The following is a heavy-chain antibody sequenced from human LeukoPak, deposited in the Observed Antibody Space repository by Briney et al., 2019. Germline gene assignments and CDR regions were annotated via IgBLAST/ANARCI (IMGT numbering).Heavy chain of an antibody. CDR2: IYTSGST. CDR3: ARESRDEQQLIFDY. CDR1: GGSISSYY. J-gene: IGHJ4*02. V-gene: IGHV4-4*07. D-gene: IGHD6-13*01. Sequence: SETLFLTCTVSGGSISSYYWSWIRQPAGKGLEWIGRIYTSGSTNYNPSLKSRVTMSVDTSKNQFSLKLSSVTAADTAVYYRARESRDEQQLIFDYWGQGTLVTVSS.